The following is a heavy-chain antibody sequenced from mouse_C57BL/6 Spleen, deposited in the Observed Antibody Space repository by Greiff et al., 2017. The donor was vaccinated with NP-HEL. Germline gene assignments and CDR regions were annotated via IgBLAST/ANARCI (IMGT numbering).Heavy chain of an antibody. V-gene: IGHV1-26*01. J-gene: IGHJ4*01. CDR2: INPNNGGT. CDR1: GYTFTDYY. Sequence: EVQLQQSGPELVKPGASVKISCKASGYTFTDYYMNWVKQSHGKSLEWIGDINPNNGGTSYNQKFKGKATLTVDKSSSTAYMELRSLTSEDSAVDYCARGTGYYAMDYWGQGTSVTVSS. CDR3: ARGTGYYAMDY. D-gene: IGHD4-1*01.